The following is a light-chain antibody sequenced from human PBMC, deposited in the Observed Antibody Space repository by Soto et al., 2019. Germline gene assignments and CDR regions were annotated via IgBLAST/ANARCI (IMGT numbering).Light chain of an antibody. CDR1: QSIDVW. CDR3: QQYNTSLYT. Sequence: DIQMTQSPSTLSASVGDRVTLTCRASQSIDVWLAWYQHKPGKAPKLLIYKASTLAGGVPSRFSGSGSGTEFTLTISGLQPDDFATYYCQQYNTSLYTFGQGTKLEVK. J-gene: IGKJ2*01. V-gene: IGKV1-5*03. CDR2: KAS.